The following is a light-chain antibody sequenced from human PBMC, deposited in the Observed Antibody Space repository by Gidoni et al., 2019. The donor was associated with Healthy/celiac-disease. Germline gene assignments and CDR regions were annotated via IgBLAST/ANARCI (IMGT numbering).Light chain of an antibody. CDR3: QQYGSSPQT. J-gene: IGKJ2*01. Sequence: VLTQSPGTLSLSPGERATLSCRASQSVSSSYLAWYQQKPGQAPRLLIYGASSRATGIPDRFSGSGSGTDFTLTISRLEPEDFAVYYCQQYGSSPQTFGQGTKLEIK. CDR2: GAS. V-gene: IGKV3-20*01. CDR1: QSVSSSY.